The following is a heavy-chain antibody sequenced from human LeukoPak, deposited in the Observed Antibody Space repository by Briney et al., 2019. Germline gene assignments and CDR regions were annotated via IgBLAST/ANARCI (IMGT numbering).Heavy chain of an antibody. V-gene: IGHV4-34*01. CDR3: ARDGYAYWFDP. J-gene: IGHJ5*02. Sequence: SETLSLTCAVYGGSFSGYYWSWIRQPPGKGLEWIGEINHSGGTNYNPSLKSRVTISVDTSKNQFSLKLSSVTAADTAVYYCARDGYAYWFDPWGQGTLVTVSS. CDR1: GGSFSGYY. CDR2: INHSGGT. D-gene: IGHD5-12*01.